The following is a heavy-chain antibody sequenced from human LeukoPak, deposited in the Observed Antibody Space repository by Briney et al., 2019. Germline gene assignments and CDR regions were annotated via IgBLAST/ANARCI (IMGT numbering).Heavy chain of an antibody. V-gene: IGHV3-48*01. Sequence: GGSLRLSCAASGFTFSSYSMNWVRQAPGKGLEWVSYISSSSSTIYYADSVKGRVTISRDNAKNSLYLQMNSLRAEDTAVYYCARSPRSGYYYPNAFDIWGQGTMVTVSS. CDR1: GFTFSSYS. CDR2: ISSSSSTI. J-gene: IGHJ3*02. D-gene: IGHD3-22*01. CDR3: ARSPRSGYYYPNAFDI.